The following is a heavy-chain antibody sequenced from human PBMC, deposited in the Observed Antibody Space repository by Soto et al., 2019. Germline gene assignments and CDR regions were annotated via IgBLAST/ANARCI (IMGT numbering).Heavy chain of an antibody. J-gene: IGHJ6*04. CDR1: GYTFTSYD. Sequence: QVQLVQSGAEVKKPGASVKVSCKASGYTFTSYDINWVRQATGQGLEWMGWMNPNSGNTGYAQKFQGRVTMTRNTSISTAYMALRSLRSEDTAVYYCAGQSVDCSGGGCYLSSMDVWGNGTTVTVSS. V-gene: IGHV1-8*01. D-gene: IGHD2-15*01. CDR2: MNPNSGNT. CDR3: AGQSVDCSGGGCYLSSMDV.